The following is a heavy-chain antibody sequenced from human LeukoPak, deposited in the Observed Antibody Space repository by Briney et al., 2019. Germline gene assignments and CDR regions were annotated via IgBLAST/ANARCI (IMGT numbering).Heavy chain of an antibody. CDR3: AKDVDYDSSGYFGY. CDR1: GGSISSYY. D-gene: IGHD3-22*01. J-gene: IGHJ4*02. Sequence: ETLSLTCTVSGGSISSYYWSWVRQAPGKGLEWVSAISGSGGSTYYADSVKGRFTISRDNSKNTLYLQMNSLRAEDTAVYYCAKDVDYDSSGYFGYWGQGTLVTVSS. CDR2: ISGSGGST. V-gene: IGHV3-23*01.